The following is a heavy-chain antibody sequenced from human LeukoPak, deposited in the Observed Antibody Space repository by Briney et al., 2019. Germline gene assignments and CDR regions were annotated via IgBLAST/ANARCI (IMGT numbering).Heavy chain of an antibody. CDR3: ARGSTARYYYDRSGYYRGAFDY. J-gene: IGHJ4*02. V-gene: IGHV1-18*01. CDR2: ISGYNGNT. Sequence: LVASVKVSCKASGYTFTTYGISWVRQAPRHGLEWMGWISGYNGNTNYAQKLQGRVTMTTDTSTSTAYMELRSLRSDDTAVYYCARGSTARYYYDRSGYYRGAFDYWAREPWSPSPQ. D-gene: IGHD3-22*01. CDR1: GYTFTTYG.